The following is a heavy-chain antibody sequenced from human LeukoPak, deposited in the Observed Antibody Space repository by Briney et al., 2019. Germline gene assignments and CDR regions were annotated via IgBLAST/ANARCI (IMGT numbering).Heavy chain of an antibody. CDR2: IYYSGST. Sequence: RPSETLSLTCTVSGGSISSSSYYWGWIRQPPGKGLEWIGSIYYSGSTYYNPSLKSRVTISVDTSKNQFSLKLSSVTADDTAVYXXXXXXXSSSWYRYYYYYMDVWGKGTTVTVSS. CDR3: XXXXXSSSWYRYYYYYMDV. D-gene: IGHD6-13*01. J-gene: IGHJ6*03. CDR1: GGSISSSSYY. V-gene: IGHV4-39*03.